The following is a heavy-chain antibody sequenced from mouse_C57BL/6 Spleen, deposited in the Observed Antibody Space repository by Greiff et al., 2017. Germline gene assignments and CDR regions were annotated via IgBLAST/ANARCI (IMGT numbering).Heavy chain of an antibody. V-gene: IGHV1-55*01. CDR2: IYPGSGST. CDR3: ASGGSSYDYFDY. D-gene: IGHD1-1*01. Sequence: QVQLQHPGAELVKPGASVKMSCKASGYTFTSYWITWVKQRPGQGLEWIGDIYPGSGSTNYNEKFKSKATLTVDTSSSTAYMQLSSLTSEDSAVYYCASGGSSYDYFDYWGQGTTLTVSS. J-gene: IGHJ2*01. CDR1: GYTFTSYW.